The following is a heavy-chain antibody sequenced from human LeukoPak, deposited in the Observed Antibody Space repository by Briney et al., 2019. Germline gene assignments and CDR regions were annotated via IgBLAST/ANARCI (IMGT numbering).Heavy chain of an antibody. CDR3: AKDYCSGGNCFSGCDY. CDR1: GFSFSSYV. J-gene: IGHJ4*02. D-gene: IGHD2-15*01. Sequence: AGGSLRLSCAASGFSFSSYVTSWVRQAPGKGLEWVAGISGSGAGTYYADYVKGRFTISRDNSKNTLYPQMNSLRAEDTAVYYCAKDYCSGGNCFSGCDYWGRGTLVTVSS. V-gene: IGHV3-23*01. CDR2: ISGSGAGT.